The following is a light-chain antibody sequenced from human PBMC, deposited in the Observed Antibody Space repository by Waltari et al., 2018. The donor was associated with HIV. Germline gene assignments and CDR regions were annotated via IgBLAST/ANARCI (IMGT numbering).Light chain of an antibody. J-gene: IGLJ1*01. CDR2: DVT. V-gene: IGLV2-8*01. CDR3: NSYAGNNKGV. CDR1: SSDVGGYNY. Sequence: QSALTQPPSASGSPGQSVTISCTGTSSDVGGYNYVSWYQQHPGKAPKLLIYDVTKRPSGVPDRFSGSKSGNTASLTVSGLQAEDEAEYYCNSYAGNNKGVFGTGTKVTVL.